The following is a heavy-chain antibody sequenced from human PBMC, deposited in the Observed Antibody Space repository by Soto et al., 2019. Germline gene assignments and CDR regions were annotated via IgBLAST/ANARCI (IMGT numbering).Heavy chain of an antibody. V-gene: IGHV3-48*02. Sequence: GGSLRLSCAASGLTFASYSMNWVRQAPGKGLEWVSFIHSSSSTIYYADSVKGRFTISRDNAKNSLYLQMNSLRDEDTAAYYCARDRGYTYGFDFWGQGALVTVSS. D-gene: IGHD5-18*01. CDR3: ARDRGYTYGFDF. CDR1: GLTFASYS. J-gene: IGHJ4*02. CDR2: IHSSSSTI.